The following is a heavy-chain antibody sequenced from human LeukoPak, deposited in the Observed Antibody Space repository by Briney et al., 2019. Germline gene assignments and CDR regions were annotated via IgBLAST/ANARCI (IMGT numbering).Heavy chain of an antibody. CDR1: GFTFSSYA. D-gene: IGHD5-18*01. CDR3: ARTHAPHGYSYAHGGYFQH. Sequence: HPGRSLRLSCAASGFTFSSYAMHWVRQAPGKGLEWVAVISYDGSNKYYADSVKGRFTISRDNSKNTLYLQMNSLRAEDTAVYYCARTHAPHGYSYAHGGYFQHWGQGTLVTVSS. V-gene: IGHV3-30*04. CDR2: ISYDGSNK. J-gene: IGHJ1*01.